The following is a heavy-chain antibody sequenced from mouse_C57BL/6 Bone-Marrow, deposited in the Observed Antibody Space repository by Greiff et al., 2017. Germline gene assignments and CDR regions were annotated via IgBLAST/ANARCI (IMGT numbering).Heavy chain of an antibody. V-gene: IGHV1-81*01. Sequence: QVQLKESGAELARPGASVKLSCKASGYTFTSYGISWVKQRTGQGLDWIGEIYPRSGNTYYNEKFKGKATLTADKSSSTAYMELRSLTSEDSAVYFCADLYYYAMDYWGQGTSVTVSS. CDR2: IYPRSGNT. CDR3: ADLYYYAMDY. D-gene: IGHD6-1*01. CDR1: GYTFTSYG. J-gene: IGHJ4*01.